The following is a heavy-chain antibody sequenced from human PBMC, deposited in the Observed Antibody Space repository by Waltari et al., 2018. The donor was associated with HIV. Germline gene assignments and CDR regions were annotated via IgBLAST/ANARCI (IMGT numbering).Heavy chain of an antibody. D-gene: IGHD3-22*01. V-gene: IGHV3-7*01. CDR2: IKQDGSEK. CDR3: ARFLYAYYDSNDFYRPYYYGMDV. CDR1: GLTFRRYW. Sequence: EVQLVESAGGLVQQGGSLRVSCAASGLTFRRYWMSWVRQAPGKGLEWVANIKQDGSEKYYVDSVRGRFTISRDNTNNLLYLQMNSLRAEDTAVYYCARFLYAYYDSNDFYRPYYYGMDVWGQGTTVTVSS. J-gene: IGHJ6*02.